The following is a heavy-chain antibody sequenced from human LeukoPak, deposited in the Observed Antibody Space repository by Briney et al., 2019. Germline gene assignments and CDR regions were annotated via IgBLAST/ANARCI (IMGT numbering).Heavy chain of an antibody. J-gene: IGHJ4*02. D-gene: IGHD2-15*01. Sequence: GGSLRPSCAASGFTFSSYAMSWVRQAPGKGLEWVSGISGSGGSTYYADSVKGRFTISRDYSKNTLYLQMNSLRAEDTARYYCARTDSGGGVDYWGQGTLVTVSS. V-gene: IGHV3-23*01. CDR3: ARTDSGGGVDY. CDR2: ISGSGGST. CDR1: GFTFSSYA.